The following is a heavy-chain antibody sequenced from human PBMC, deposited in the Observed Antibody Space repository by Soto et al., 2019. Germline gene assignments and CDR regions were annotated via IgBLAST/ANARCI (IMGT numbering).Heavy chain of an antibody. V-gene: IGHV3-23*01. CDR2: VSADGYTT. CDR1: GFTFSNHG. D-gene: IGHD3-10*01. CDR3: AREASVPSFGEFWFFDL. J-gene: IGHJ2*01. Sequence: EVQLLESGGGLAQPGGSLRLSCAASGFTFSNHGMTWVRQAPGKGLEWVSSVSADGYTTYYADSVRGRLTISRDNSGDTVYVRMKNLRAEDTALYYCAREASVPSFGEFWFFDLWGRGTQVTVSS.